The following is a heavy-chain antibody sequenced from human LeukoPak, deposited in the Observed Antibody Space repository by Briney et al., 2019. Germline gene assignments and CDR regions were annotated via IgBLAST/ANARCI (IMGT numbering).Heavy chain of an antibody. CDR3: AKGNGFSCGRYYFDY. D-gene: IGHD5-18*01. CDR1: GFTFSSYA. V-gene: IGHV3-23*01. J-gene: IGHJ4*02. CDR2: ITASGGNT. Sequence: PGGSLRLSCAASGFTFSSYAMGWVRQAPGKGLEWDSAITASGGNTYYADSVKGRFTTSRDNSKNTLYLQVNSLRAEDTAVYYCAKGNGFSCGRYYFDYWGQGNLVTVSS.